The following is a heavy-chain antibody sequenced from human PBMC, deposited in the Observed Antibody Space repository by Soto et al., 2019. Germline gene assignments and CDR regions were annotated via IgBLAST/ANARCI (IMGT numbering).Heavy chain of an antibody. Sequence: PSETLSLTCTVSGGSISSGGYYWSWIRQHPGKGLEWIGYIYYSGSTYYNPSLKSRVTISVDTSKNQFSLKLSPVTAADTAVYYCARAVTGLSYLGHFDYWGQGTLVTVSS. CDR1: GGSISSGGYY. D-gene: IGHD1-26*01. V-gene: IGHV4-31*03. CDR2: IYYSGST. CDR3: ARAVTGLSYLGHFDY. J-gene: IGHJ4*02.